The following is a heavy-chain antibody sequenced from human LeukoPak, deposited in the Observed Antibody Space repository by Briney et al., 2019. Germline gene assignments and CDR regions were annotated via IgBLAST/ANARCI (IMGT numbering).Heavy chain of an antibody. CDR2: ISSGSSSI. J-gene: IGHJ6*03. CDR3: ARVTNYFYYMDV. CDR1: GFSLAAFG. Sequence: GGSLRLSCAVSGFSLAAFGMNWVRQAPGKGLEWVSSISSGSSSIYYADSVKGRFTVSRDNAKNSLYLQMNSLRAEDTAVYYCARVTNYFYYMDVWGKGSSVTVSS. D-gene: IGHD4-11*01. V-gene: IGHV3-21*01.